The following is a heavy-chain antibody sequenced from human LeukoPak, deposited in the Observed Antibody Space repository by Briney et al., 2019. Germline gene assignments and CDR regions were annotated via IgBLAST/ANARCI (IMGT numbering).Heavy chain of an antibody. CDR1: GYTLTELS. Sequence: ASVKVSCKVSGYTLTELSMHWVRQAPGKGLEWMGGFDPEDGETIYAQKFQGRVTMTEDTSTDTAYMELSSLRSEDTAVYYCATGGWGSFPPDYWGQGTLVTVSS. V-gene: IGHV1-24*01. D-gene: IGHD3-16*01. J-gene: IGHJ4*02. CDR2: FDPEDGET. CDR3: ATGGWGSFPPDY.